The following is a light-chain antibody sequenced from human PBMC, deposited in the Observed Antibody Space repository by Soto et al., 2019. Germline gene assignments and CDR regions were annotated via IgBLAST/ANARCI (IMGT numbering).Light chain of an antibody. CDR2: DAS. CDR3: QQYNSYPYT. V-gene: IGKV1-5*01. CDR1: QNIRFW. J-gene: IGKJ2*01. Sequence: DIQMTQSPSTLSASVGDRVTLTCRASQNIRFWLAWYQQKPGNAPQLLIYDASSLESGVPSSFSCSGSGTEFTLTISSLQPDDFAAYYCQQYNSYPYTFGQGTKLEIK.